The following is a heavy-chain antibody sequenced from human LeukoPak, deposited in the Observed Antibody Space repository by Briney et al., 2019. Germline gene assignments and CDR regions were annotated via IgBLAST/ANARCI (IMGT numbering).Heavy chain of an antibody. V-gene: IGHV3-33*01. CDR3: ARAPVNYGDLYFDY. CDR1: GFTFSSYG. J-gene: IGHJ4*02. D-gene: IGHD4-17*01. CDR2: VWYDGSNT. Sequence: SGRSQRLSCAAAGFTFSSYGMHWVRQAPGKGLQWVAVVWYDGSNTYYADSVKGRLTISRDNSKNTLYLQMNSLRAEDTAIYYCARAPVNYGDLYFDYWGQGTLVTVSS.